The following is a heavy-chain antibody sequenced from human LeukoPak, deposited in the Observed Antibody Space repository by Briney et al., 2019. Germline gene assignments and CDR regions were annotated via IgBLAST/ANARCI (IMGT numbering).Heavy chain of an antibody. D-gene: IGHD3-10*01. V-gene: IGHV1-46*01. CDR1: GNIFTNYH. CDR2: VYTDGGTI. Sequence: ASVKVSCKASGNIFTNYHIHWVRLAPGRGLEWMGAVYTDGGTITNTRSFQHGRVTMTRDVSTRTVYMELSSLSSEDTAAYYCATEAPRSYRFDYWGQEILVTVSS. J-gene: IGHJ4*02. CDR3: ATEAPRSYRFDY.